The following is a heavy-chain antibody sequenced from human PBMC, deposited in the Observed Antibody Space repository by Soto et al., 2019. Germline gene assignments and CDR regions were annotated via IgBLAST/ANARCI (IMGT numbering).Heavy chain of an antibody. CDR1: GFTFDDYT. CDR3: AKESTVSSSHYYYYGMDV. Sequence: PGGSLRLSCAASGFTFDDYTMHWVRQAPGKGLEWVSLISWDGGSTYYADSVKGRFTISRDNSKNSLYLQMNSLRTEDTALYYCAKESTVSSSHYYYYGMDVWGQGTTVTVSS. D-gene: IGHD4-17*01. J-gene: IGHJ6*02. CDR2: ISWDGGST. V-gene: IGHV3-43*01.